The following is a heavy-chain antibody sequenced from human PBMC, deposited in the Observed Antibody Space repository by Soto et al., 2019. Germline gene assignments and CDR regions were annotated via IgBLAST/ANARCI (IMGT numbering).Heavy chain of an antibody. CDR1: GYTFTSYG. D-gene: IGHD7-27*01. V-gene: IGHV1-18*01. CDR3: ARDKQNQFDWGRLDAFDI. Sequence: QVQLVQSGAEVKKPGASVKVSCKASGYTFTSYGISWVRQAPGQGLEWMGWISAYNGNTNYAQTLQGRVTMTTDTSTSTAYMELRSLRSDDTAVYYCARDKQNQFDWGRLDAFDIWGQGTMVTVSS. CDR2: ISAYNGNT. J-gene: IGHJ3*02.